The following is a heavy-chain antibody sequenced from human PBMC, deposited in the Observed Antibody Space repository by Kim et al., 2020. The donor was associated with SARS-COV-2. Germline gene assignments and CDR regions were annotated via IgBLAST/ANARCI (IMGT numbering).Heavy chain of an antibody. CDR2: IYYSGST. J-gene: IGHJ6*02. CDR3: ARDKYSSSRYYYYGMDV. Sequence: SETLSLTCTVSGGSISSSSYYWGWIRQPPGKGLEWIGSIYYSGSTYYNPSLKSRVTISVDTSKNQFSLKLSSVTAADTAVYYCARDKYSSSRYYYYGMDVWGQGTTVTVSS. D-gene: IGHD6-13*01. V-gene: IGHV4-39*07. CDR1: GGSISSSSYY.